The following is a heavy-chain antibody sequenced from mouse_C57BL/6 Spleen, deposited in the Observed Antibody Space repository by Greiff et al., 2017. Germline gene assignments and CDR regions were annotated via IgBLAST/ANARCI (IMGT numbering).Heavy chain of an antibody. D-gene: IGHD1-1*01. CDR2: ISSGSRTI. V-gene: IGHV5-17*01. J-gene: IGHJ2*01. CDR3: ARKDTTVVEGCDY. Sequence: EVKLMESGGGLVKPGGSLKLSCAASGFTFSDYGMHWVRQAPEKGLEWVAYISSGSRTIYYADTVKGRLTISRDNAKNTLFLQMTSRRSEDTAMYYCARKDTTVVEGCDYWGQGTTLTVSS. CDR1: GFTFSDYG.